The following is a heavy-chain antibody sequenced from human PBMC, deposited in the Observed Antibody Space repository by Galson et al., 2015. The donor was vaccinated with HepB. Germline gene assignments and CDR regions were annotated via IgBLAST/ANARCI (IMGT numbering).Heavy chain of an antibody. J-gene: IGHJ4*02. CDR2: ISASGSRT. CDR1: EFTFSGYA. CDR3: TKDVGYGSSLFDY. D-gene: IGHD6-6*01. V-gene: IGHV3-23*01. Sequence: SLRLSCATSEFTFSGYAMNWVRQAPGKGLEWVSVISASGSRTHYADSVKGRFTISRDNSRNTLFLQLNSLRAEDTAVYYCTKDVGYGSSLFDYWGQGTLVTVSS.